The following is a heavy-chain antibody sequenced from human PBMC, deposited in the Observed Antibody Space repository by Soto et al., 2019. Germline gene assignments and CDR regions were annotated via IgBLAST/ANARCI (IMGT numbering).Heavy chain of an antibody. CDR2: INPNSGGT. Sequence: VASVKVSCKASGYSFTNYAMHWVRQAPGQGLEWMGWINPNSGGTNYAQKFQGRVTMTRDTSISTAYMELSRLRSDDTAVYYCASIGSGKTYSYYGMDGWGQGTTVTVSS. CDR1: GYSFTNYA. V-gene: IGHV1-2*02. CDR3: ASIGSGKTYSYYGMDG. D-gene: IGHD3-3*01. J-gene: IGHJ6*02.